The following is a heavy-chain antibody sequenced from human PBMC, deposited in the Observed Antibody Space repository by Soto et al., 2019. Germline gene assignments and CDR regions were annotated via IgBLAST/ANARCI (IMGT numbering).Heavy chain of an antibody. V-gene: IGHV4-59*01. D-gene: IGHD3-3*01. CDR1: GGSISSYY. CDR2: IYYSGST. Sequence: TSETLSLTCTVSGGSISSYYWSWIRQPPGKGLEWIGYIYYSGSTNYNPSLKSRVTISVDTSKNQFSLKLSSVTAADTAVYYCARTKGEYYDFWSGYYKTANDAFDIWGQGTMVTVSS. CDR3: ARTKGEYYDFWSGYYKTANDAFDI. J-gene: IGHJ3*02.